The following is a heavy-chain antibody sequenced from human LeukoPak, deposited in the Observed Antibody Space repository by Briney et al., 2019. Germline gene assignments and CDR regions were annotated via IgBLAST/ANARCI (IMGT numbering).Heavy chain of an antibody. CDR1: GGSFSGYY. Sequence: KPSETLSLTCAVYGGSFSGYYWSWIRQPPGKGLEWIGEINHSGSTNYNPSLKSRVTISVDTSKNQFSLKLSSVTAADTAVYYCAREPYAFDIWGQGTMVTVSS. CDR3: AREPYAFDI. J-gene: IGHJ3*02. V-gene: IGHV4-34*01. CDR2: INHSGST.